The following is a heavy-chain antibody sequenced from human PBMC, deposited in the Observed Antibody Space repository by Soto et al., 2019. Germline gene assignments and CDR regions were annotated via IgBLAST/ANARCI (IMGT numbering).Heavy chain of an antibody. V-gene: IGHV3-23*01. CDR2: ISRSGRGSA. CDR3: ARGRYLDSSDYWGANLAFDH. D-gene: IGHD3-22*01. CDR1: GFTFNSYV. Sequence: GGSLRLSCAASGFTFNSYVMTWVRQAPGEGLEWVSSISRSGRGSAYYADSVKGRFTISRDNSENTLFLQMNNLRDEDTALYYCARGRYLDSSDYWGANLAFDHWGLGTLVTVSS. J-gene: IGHJ4*02.